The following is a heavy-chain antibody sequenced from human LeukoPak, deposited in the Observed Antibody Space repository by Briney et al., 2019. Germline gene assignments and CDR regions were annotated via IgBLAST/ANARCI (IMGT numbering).Heavy chain of an antibody. CDR1: GFTFGSYS. Sequence: GGSLRLSCAASGFTFGSYSMSWVRQAPGKGLEWVSAISGSGGSTYYADSVKGRFTISRDNSKNTLYLQMNSLRAEDTAVYYCAKDRRTMINALDYWGQGTLVTVSS. D-gene: IGHD3-22*01. J-gene: IGHJ4*02. V-gene: IGHV3-23*01. CDR2: ISGSGGST. CDR3: AKDRRTMINALDY.